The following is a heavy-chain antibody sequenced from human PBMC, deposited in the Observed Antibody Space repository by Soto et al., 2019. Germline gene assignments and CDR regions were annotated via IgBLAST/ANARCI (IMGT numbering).Heavy chain of an antibody. V-gene: IGHV3-74*01. CDR1: GFTFSDHW. CDR3: ARGYSSGPDY. D-gene: IGHD6-19*01. J-gene: IGHJ4*02. CDR2: INSDGSTT. Sequence: EVQLVESGGGLVQPGGSLRLSCAASGFTFSDHWMHWVRQVPGKGLVWVARINSDGSTTTYADSVKGRFTISRANARNTLYLPMDSLRAEDTALYYCARGYSSGPDYWGQGTLVTVSS.